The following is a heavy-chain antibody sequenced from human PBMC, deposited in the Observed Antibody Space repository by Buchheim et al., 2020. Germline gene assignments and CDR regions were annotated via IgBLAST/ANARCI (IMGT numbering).Heavy chain of an antibody. J-gene: IGHJ6*02. Sequence: EVQLVESGGVLVQPGGSLRLSCAVSGFMFSTYWMSWVRQAPGKGLEWVANIKQDGSEKNYVDSVEGRFTISRDNAKNSLDLQMNSLRVEDTGVYFCVRASSTVRAYYYGMDVWGQGTT. V-gene: IGHV3-7*04. CDR3: VRASSTVRAYYYGMDV. CDR1: GFMFSTYW. D-gene: IGHD4-11*01. CDR2: IKQDGSEK.